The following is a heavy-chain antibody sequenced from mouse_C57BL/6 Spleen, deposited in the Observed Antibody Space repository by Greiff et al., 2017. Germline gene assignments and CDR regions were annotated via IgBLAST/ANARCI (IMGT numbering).Heavy chain of an antibody. J-gene: IGHJ2*01. CDR1: GFTFSSYA. CDR2: ISDGGSYT. Sequence: EVNVVESGGGLVKPGGSLKLSCAASGFTFSSYAMSWVRQTPEKRLEWVATISDGGSYTYYPANVKGRFTISRDNAKNNLYLQMSHLKSEDTAMYYCARDLPDYWGQGTTLTVSS. CDR3: ARDLPDY. V-gene: IGHV5-4*01.